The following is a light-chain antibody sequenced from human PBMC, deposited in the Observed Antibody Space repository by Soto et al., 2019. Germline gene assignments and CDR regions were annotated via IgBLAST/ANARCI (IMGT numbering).Light chain of an antibody. CDR1: QSLTSSY. CDR2: GAS. CDR3: QQYECSPPSYT. V-gene: IGKV3-20*01. J-gene: IGKJ2*01. Sequence: EIVLTQSPGTLSLSPGERATLSCRASQSLTSSYLAWYQQKPGQAPRLLIYGASSRATGIPDRFSGSGSGTGLTLTISILELEDFAVYVCQQYECSPPSYTFGQGTKLEIK.